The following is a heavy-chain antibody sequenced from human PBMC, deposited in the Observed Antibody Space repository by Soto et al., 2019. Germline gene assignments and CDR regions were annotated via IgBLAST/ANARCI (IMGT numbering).Heavy chain of an antibody. Sequence: SETLSLTCTVSGGSISSYYWSWIRQPPGKGLEWIGYIYYSGSTNYNPSLKSRVTISVDTSKNQFSLKLSSVTAADTAVYYCARISTRSGVRTFSFDYWGQGTLVTVSS. CDR2: IYYSGST. D-gene: IGHD3-10*01. CDR1: GGSISSYY. CDR3: ARISTRSGVRTFSFDY. J-gene: IGHJ4*02. V-gene: IGHV4-59*01.